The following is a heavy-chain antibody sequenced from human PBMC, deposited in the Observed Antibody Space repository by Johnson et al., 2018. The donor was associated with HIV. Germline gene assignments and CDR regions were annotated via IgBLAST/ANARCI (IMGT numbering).Heavy chain of an antibody. Sequence: QVQLVESGGGLVQPGGSLRLSCAASGFTVSSNYMSWVRQAPGKGLEWVSYISSSGGTIYYADSVRGRFTISRNNAKNSMSLQMNSLRAEDTAVYFFATIWRNEGRHSFDVWGQGTMVAVS. V-gene: IGHV3-11*04. J-gene: IGHJ3*01. D-gene: IGHD1-1*01. CDR3: ATIWRNEGRHSFDV. CDR2: ISSSGGTI. CDR1: GFTVSSNY.